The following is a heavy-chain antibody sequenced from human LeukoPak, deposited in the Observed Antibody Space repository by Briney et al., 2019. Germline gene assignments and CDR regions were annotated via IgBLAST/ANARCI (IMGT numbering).Heavy chain of an antibody. D-gene: IGHD3-10*01. CDR3: AREVLFGGESAFDI. CDR1: GFTFSSYS. J-gene: IGHJ3*02. CDR2: ISSSSSYI. V-gene: IGHV3-21*01. Sequence: TGGSLRLSCAASGFTFSSYSMNWVRQAPGKGLEWVSSISSSSSYIYYADSVKGRFTISRDNAKNSLYLQMNSLRAEDTAVYYCAREVLFGGESAFDIWGQGTMVTVSS.